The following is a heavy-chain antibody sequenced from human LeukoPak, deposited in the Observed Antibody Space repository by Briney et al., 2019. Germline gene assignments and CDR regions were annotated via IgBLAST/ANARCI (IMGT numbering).Heavy chain of an antibody. D-gene: IGHD2-15*01. V-gene: IGHV4-39*07. CDR1: GGSITSRSNY. CDR3: AREGSWFDP. CDR2: INYSGST. J-gene: IGHJ5*02. Sequence: SETLSLTCTVSGGSITSRSNYWGWIRQPPGKGLEWIGSINYSGSTYYNPSLKSRVTISVDTSKNQFSLKLSSVTAADTAVYYCAREGSWFDPWGQGTLVTVSS.